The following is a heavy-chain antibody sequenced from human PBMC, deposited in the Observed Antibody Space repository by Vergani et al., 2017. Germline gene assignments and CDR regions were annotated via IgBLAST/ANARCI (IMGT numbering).Heavy chain of an antibody. D-gene: IGHD6-19*01. CDR1: GYTFTSYY. J-gene: IGHJ6*03. V-gene: IGHV1-46*01. CDR2: INPSGGST. Sequence: QVQLVQSGAEVKKPGASVKVSCKASGYTFTSYYMHWVRQAPGQGLEWMGIINPSGGSTSYAQKFQGRVTMTRDNAKNSLYLQMNSLRAEDTAVYYCARRAVAGLNYYYYYYMDVWGKGTTVTVSS. CDR3: ARRAVAGLNYYYYYYMDV.